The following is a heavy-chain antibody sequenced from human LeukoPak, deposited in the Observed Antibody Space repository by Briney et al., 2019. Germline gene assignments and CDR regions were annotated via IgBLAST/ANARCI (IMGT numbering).Heavy chain of an antibody. CDR2: IRYDGSDK. CDR3: AKITQGTTAGY. Sequence: GGSLRLSCAASGFTFSDSGMHWVRQAPGKGLEWVAFIRYDGSDKYYADSVKGRFTISRDNSKNALLQMNSLRPDDTAVYYCAKITQGTTAGYWGQGILVTVSS. J-gene: IGHJ4*02. CDR1: GFTFSDSG. V-gene: IGHV3-30*02. D-gene: IGHD4-17*01.